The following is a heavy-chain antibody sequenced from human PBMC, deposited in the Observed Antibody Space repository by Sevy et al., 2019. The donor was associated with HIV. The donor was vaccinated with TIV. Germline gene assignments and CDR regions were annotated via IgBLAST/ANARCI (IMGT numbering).Heavy chain of an antibody. Sequence: SESLSLTCAVHDGSFSGYYWNWIRQLPGKGLEWIVEINESGITYYNPSIKSRVTISVDTSKKQFSLKLNSVTAVDSAVYFCARSPPVVVVPGAPSWFDPWGQGTLVTVSS. D-gene: IGHD2-2*01. J-gene: IGHJ5*02. CDR2: INESGIT. CDR1: DGSFSGYY. V-gene: IGHV4-34*01. CDR3: ARSPPVVVVPGAPSWFDP.